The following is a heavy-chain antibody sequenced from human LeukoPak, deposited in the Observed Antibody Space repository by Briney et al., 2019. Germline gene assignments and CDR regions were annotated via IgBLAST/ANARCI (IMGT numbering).Heavy chain of an antibody. J-gene: IGHJ6*03. CDR1: GVSISSYY. D-gene: IGHD3-3*02. CDR3: ARDSNYYYYYMDV. CDR2: IYTSGST. V-gene: IGHV4-4*07. Sequence: SETLSLTCTVSGVSISSYYWSWIRQPAGEGLECFGHIYTSGSTNYHPSLKSRVTISVDKTKNQFSLKLSPVTAADTAVYYCARDSNYYYYYMDVWGKGTTVTVSS.